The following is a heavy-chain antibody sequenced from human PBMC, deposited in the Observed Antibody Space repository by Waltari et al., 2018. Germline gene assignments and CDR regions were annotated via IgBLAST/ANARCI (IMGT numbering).Heavy chain of an antibody. D-gene: IGHD3-9*01. J-gene: IGHJ3*02. CDR1: GGTFSSYA. V-gene: IGHV1-69*14. CDR2: IIPIFGTA. Sequence: QVQLVQSGAEVKKPGSSVKVSCKASGGTFSSYAISWVRQAPGQGLEWMGGIIPIFGTANYAQKFQGRVTITADKSTSTAYMELSSLRSEDTAVYYCATTFGGYYDILTGYYNDAFDIWGQETMVTVSS. CDR3: ATTFGGYYDILTGYYNDAFDI.